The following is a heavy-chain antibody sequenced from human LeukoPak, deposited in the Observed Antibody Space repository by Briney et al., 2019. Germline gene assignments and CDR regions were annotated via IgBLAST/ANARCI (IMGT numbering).Heavy chain of an antibody. CDR1: EYTFTNHD. CDR2: MNPKSGHT. V-gene: IGHV1-8*01. J-gene: IGHJ4*02. Sequence: GASVKVSCKASEYTFTNHDINWVRQATGQELEWVGWMNPKSGHTGYAQKFQGRVSMTRNTSINTAYMELNTLTSEDTAVYFCARSGYNYVSGVDRNFDFWGQGTLLTVSS. D-gene: IGHD3-10*02. CDR3: ARSGYNYVSGVDRNFDF.